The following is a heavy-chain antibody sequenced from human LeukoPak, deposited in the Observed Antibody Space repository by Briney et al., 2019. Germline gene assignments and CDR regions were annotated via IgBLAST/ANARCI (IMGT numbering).Heavy chain of an antibody. V-gene: IGHV5-51*01. CDR3: ARPQDYGSGSPLDY. D-gene: IGHD3-10*01. Sequence: RSGESLKISCKGSGYTFTNYWIGWVRQMPGKGLEWMGIIYPGDSDTRYSPSFQGQVTISGDKSISTAYLQWSSLKASDTAMYYCARPQDYGSGSPLDYWGQGTLVTVSS. CDR2: IYPGDSDT. J-gene: IGHJ4*02. CDR1: GYTFTNYW.